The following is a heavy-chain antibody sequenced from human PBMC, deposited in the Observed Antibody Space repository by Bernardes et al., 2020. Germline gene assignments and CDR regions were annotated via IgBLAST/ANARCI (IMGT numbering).Heavy chain of an antibody. Sequence: GSLRLSCAASGFTVSSNYMSWVRQAPGKGLEWVSVIYSGGRTYYADSVKGRFTISSDNYKNTLYIQMNSLRAEDTAVYYCARGDGDYDLAFDIWGQGTMVTVSS. CDR3: ARGDGDYDLAFDI. J-gene: IGHJ3*02. V-gene: IGHV3-53*01. CDR2: IYSGGRT. CDR1: GFTVSSNY. D-gene: IGHD4-17*01.